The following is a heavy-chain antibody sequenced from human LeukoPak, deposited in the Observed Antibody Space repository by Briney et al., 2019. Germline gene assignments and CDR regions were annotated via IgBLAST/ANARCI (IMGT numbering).Heavy chain of an antibody. D-gene: IGHD1-26*01. V-gene: IGHV4-34*01. Sequence: SETLSLTCAVYGGSFSGYYWSWIRQPPGKGLEWIGEINHSGSTNYNPSLKSRVTISVDTSKNQFSLKLSSVTAADTAVYYCARGGIVGATLGVCGYWGQGTLVTVSS. J-gene: IGHJ4*02. CDR1: GGSFSGYY. CDR3: ARGGIVGATLGVCGY. CDR2: INHSGST.